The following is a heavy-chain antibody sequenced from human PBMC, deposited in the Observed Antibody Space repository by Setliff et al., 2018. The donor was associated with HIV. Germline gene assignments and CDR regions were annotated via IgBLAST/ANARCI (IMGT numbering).Heavy chain of an antibody. CDR1: GGSISTYY. D-gene: IGHD1-26*01. J-gene: IGHJ4*02. Sequence: SETLSLTCTVSGGSISTYYWNWIRQPPGKGLEWIGHIYSSGSTNYNPSLKSRVTISVDTSKNQISLKLSSVTAADTAVYYCARRMSSGSYYDYWGQGTLVTVSS. CDR2: IYSSGST. V-gene: IGHV4-59*08. CDR3: ARRMSSGSYYDY.